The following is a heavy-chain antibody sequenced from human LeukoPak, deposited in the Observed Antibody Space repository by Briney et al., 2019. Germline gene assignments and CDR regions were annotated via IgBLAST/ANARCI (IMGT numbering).Heavy chain of an antibody. CDR1: GFTLSSYA. Sequence: PGGSLRLSCAASGFTLSSYAMHWVRQAPGKGLEWVAVISYDGSNKYYADSVKGRFTISRDNSKNTLYLQMNSLRAEDTAVYYCARDSVAGTMYFDYWGQGTLVTVSS. CDR2: ISYDGSNK. V-gene: IGHV3-30-3*01. J-gene: IGHJ4*02. D-gene: IGHD6-19*01. CDR3: ARDSVAGTMYFDY.